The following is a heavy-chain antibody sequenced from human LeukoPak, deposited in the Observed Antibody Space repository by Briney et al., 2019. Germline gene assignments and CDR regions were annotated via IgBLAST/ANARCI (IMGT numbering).Heavy chain of an antibody. CDR3: ATITDIAAADWYFDL. D-gene: IGHD6-13*01. CDR2: INPSGGST. CDR1: GYTFTSYY. Sequence: ASVKVSCKASGYTFTSYYMHWVRQAPGQGLEWMGIINPSGGSTSYAQKFQGRVTMTRDTSTSTVYMELSSLRSEDTAVYYCATITDIAAADWYFDLWGRGTLVTVSS. V-gene: IGHV1-46*03. J-gene: IGHJ2*01.